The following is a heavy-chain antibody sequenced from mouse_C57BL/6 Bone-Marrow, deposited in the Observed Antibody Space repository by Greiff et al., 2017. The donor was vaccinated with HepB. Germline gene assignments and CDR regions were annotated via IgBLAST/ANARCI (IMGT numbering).Heavy chain of an antibody. D-gene: IGHD1-1*01. CDR3: ARIDYGSSYWYFDV. CDR1: GYAFSSSW. Sequence: QVQLQQSGPELVKPGASVKISCKASGYAFSSSWMNWVKQRPGKGLEWIGRIYPGDGDTNYNGKFKGKATLTADKSSSTAYMQLRSLTSEDSAVYFCARIDYGSSYWYFDVWGTGTTVTVSS. V-gene: IGHV1-82*01. CDR2: IYPGDGDT. J-gene: IGHJ1*03.